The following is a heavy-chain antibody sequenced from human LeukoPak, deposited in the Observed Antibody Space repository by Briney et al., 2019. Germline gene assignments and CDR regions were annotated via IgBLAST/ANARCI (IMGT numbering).Heavy chain of an antibody. CDR3: ARVTIFSYAFDI. CDR1: GGSISSYY. D-gene: IGHD3-9*01. Sequence: SETLSLTXTVSGGSISSYYWSWIRQPAGKGMEWIGRIYTSGSTNYNPSLKSRVTMSVDTSKNQFSLKLSSVTAADTAVYYCARVTIFSYAFDIWGQGTMVTVSS. CDR2: IYTSGST. J-gene: IGHJ3*02. V-gene: IGHV4-4*07.